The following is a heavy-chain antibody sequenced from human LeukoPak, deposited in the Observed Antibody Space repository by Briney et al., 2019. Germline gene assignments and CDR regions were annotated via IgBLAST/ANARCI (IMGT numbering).Heavy chain of an antibody. CDR3: TRGWGSYYGMDV. J-gene: IGHJ6*02. Sequence: GGSLRLSCTASGFTFGDYAMSWFRQAPGRGLEWVSFIKSKAYGGTTEDAASVKGRFTISRDDSKSIAYLQMNSLKIEDTAVYYCTRGWGSYYGMDVGGQGPTVPVPS. CDR1: GFTFGDYA. D-gene: IGHD3-16*01. CDR2: IKSKAYGGTT. V-gene: IGHV3-49*03.